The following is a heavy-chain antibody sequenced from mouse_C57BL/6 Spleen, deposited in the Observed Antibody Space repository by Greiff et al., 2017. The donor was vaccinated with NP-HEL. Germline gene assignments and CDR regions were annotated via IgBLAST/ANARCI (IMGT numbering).Heavy chain of an antibody. J-gene: IGHJ3*01. D-gene: IGHD4-1*01. CDR3: AKEAANWDWFAY. CDR1: GFTFSDYG. Sequence: EVKLMESGGGLVKPGGSLKLSCAASGFTFSDYGMHWVRQAPEKGLEWVAYISSGSSTIYYADTVKGRFTISRDNAKNTLFLQMTSLRSEDTAMYYCAKEAANWDWFAYWGQGTLVTVSA. CDR2: ISSGSSTI. V-gene: IGHV5-17*01.